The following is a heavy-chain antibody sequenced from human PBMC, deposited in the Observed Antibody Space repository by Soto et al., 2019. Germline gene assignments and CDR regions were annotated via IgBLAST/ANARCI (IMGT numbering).Heavy chain of an antibody. CDR1: GFICSSYD. J-gene: IGHJ3*02. CDR3: AKATATGGGAFDI. V-gene: IGHV3-23*01. D-gene: IGHD2-8*02. Sequence: GGSLRLSCAASGFICSSYDMSWVRQSPGKGLEWVSTILVGGSTHYEDSVKGRFTISRDTSKNTVYLQMNSLTAGDTAMYYCAKATATGGGAFDICGQGTMVTVSS. CDR2: ILVGGST.